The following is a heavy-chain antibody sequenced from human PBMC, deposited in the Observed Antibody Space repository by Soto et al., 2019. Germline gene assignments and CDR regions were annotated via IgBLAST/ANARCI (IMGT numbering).Heavy chain of an antibody. CDR1: GDSFTNYW. D-gene: IGHD3-3*01. CDR3: ARNVTIFGVVITVYYGMDV. J-gene: IGHJ6*02. CDR2: IDPTDSYT. Sequence: XESLKVSWKGSGDSFTNYWSSWVLQMPGKGLEWMGRIDPTDSYTNYSPSFQGHVTISADKSISTAYLQWSSLKASDTAMYYCARNVTIFGVVITVYYGMDVWGQGTTVTVSS. V-gene: IGHV5-10-1*01.